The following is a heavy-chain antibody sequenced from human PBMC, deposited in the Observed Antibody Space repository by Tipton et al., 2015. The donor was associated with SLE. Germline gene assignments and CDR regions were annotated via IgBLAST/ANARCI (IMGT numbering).Heavy chain of an antibody. CDR3: ASLTGDRRDY. V-gene: IGHV1-69*09. J-gene: IGHJ4*02. CDR1: GGTFSSYT. Sequence: QLVQSGAEVKKPGSSVKVSCKASGGTFSSYTISWVRQAPGQGLEWMGRIIPILGIANYTQKFQGRVTFTADKSTNTAYMELSSLRSEDTAVYYCASLTGDRRDYWGQGTLVTVSS. D-gene: IGHD7-27*01. CDR2: IIPILGIA.